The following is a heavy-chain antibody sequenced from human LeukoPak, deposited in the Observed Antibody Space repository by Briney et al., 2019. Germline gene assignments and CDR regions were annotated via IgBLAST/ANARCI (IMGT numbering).Heavy chain of an antibody. Sequence: PSETLSLTCTVSGGSISNFYWSWVRQPPEKGLEWIWDIYYSGSTNYNPSLKSRVTMSVDTTKNQYSLKLNSVTAADTAVYYCARQGFSVGSNYYFAFDIWGQGTMVTVSS. CDR2: IYYSGST. V-gene: IGHV4-59*08. D-gene: IGHD2-21*01. J-gene: IGHJ3*02. CDR1: GGSISNFY. CDR3: ARQGFSVGSNYYFAFDI.